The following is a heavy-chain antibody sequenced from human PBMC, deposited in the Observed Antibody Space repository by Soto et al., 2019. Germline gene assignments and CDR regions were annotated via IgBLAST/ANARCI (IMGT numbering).Heavy chain of an antibody. CDR3: AREAVRGVTDYYYYGMDV. D-gene: IGHD3-10*01. V-gene: IGHV3-20*04. J-gene: IGHJ6*02. CDR2: INWNGGST. CDR1: GFTFDDYG. Sequence: GGSLRLSCAASGFTFDDYGMSWVRQAPGKGLEWVSGINWNGGSTGYADSVKGRFTISRDNAKNSLYLQMNSLRAEYTALYYCAREAVRGVTDYYYYGMDVWGQGTTVTVSS.